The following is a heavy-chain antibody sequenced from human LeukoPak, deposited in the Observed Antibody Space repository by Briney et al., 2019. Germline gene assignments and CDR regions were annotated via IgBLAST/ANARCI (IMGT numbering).Heavy chain of an antibody. CDR3: ARGGIAAAGTPVDY. J-gene: IGHJ4*02. D-gene: IGHD6-13*01. V-gene: IGHV4-61*01. CDR2: IYYSGST. CDR1: GGSISSGSYY. Sequence: SETLSLTCTVSGGSISSGSYYWSWIRQPPGKGLEWIGYIYYSGSTNYNPSLKSRVTISVDTSKNQFSLKLSSVTAADTAVYYCARGGIAAAGTPVDYWGQGTLVTVSS.